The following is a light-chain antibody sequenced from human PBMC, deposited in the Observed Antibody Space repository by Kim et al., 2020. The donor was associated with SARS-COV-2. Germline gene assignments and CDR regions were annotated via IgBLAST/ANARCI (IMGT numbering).Light chain of an antibody. J-gene: IGLJ3*02. CDR1: SSDVGTYNL. CDR3: CSYAGSSTYWV. Sequence: QSITISCTGTSSDVGTYNLVSWYQQHPGKAPKLMIYDVSKRPSGVSDRFSGSKSGNTASLTISGLQADDEADYYCCSYAGSSTYWVFGGGTKLTVL. V-gene: IGLV2-23*02. CDR2: DVS.